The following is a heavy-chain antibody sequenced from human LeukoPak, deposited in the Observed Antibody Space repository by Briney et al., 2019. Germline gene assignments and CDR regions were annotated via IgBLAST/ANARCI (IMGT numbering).Heavy chain of an antibody. J-gene: IGHJ6*03. Sequence: GGSLRLSCAASEFAFSDYYMTWIRQAPGKGQEWVSYISNSGDTTHYVDSVRGRFTISRDSARNSLALQMDSLRVEDTAIYYCARGPRAAVGIYYYYMDVWGKGTTVTVSS. V-gene: IGHV3-11*04. CDR3: ARGPRAAVGIYYYYMDV. D-gene: IGHD6-13*01. CDR2: ISNSGDTT. CDR1: EFAFSDYY.